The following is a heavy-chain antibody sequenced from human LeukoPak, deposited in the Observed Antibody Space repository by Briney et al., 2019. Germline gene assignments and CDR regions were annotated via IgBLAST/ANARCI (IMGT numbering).Heavy chain of an antibody. CDR2: IYYSGST. V-gene: IGHV4-39*07. D-gene: IGHD3-10*01. CDR3: ASGPPELLWFGEAHPFDY. Sequence: SETLSLTCTVSGGSISSSNYYWGWIRQPPGKGLERIGSIYYSGSTYYNPSLKSRVTISIDTSKNQFSLQLSSVTAADTAVYYCASGPPELLWFGEAHPFDYWGQGTLVTVSS. CDR1: GGSISSSNYY. J-gene: IGHJ4*02.